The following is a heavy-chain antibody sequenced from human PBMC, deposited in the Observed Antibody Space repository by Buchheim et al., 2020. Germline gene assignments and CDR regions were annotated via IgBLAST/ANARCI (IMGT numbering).Heavy chain of an antibody. V-gene: IGHV3-30*18. CDR2: IASDGNLK. D-gene: IGHD1-26*01. CDR3: VKWSGTYPLYYFDY. CDR1: GYRFSDSG. J-gene: IGHJ4*02. Sequence: QVQLVESGGGVVQPGRSLRLSCAASGYRFSDSGMHWVRQAPGKGLEWVAAIASDGNLKKYAESVKSRFTISRDVSKNTLYLQMNSLRAEDTAVYYCVKWSGTYPLYYFDYWGQGTL.